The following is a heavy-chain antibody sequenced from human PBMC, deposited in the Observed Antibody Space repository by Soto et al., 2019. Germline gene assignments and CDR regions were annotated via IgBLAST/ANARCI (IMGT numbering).Heavy chain of an antibody. D-gene: IGHD3-22*01. CDR1: GYTFTSYG. J-gene: IGHJ5*02. V-gene: IGHV1-18*01. CDR2: ISAYNGNT. Sequence: GASVKVSCKASGYTFTSYGISWVRQAPGQGLEWMGWISAYNGNTNYAQKLQGGVTMTTDTSTSTAYMELRSLRSDDTAVYYCATDLYYYDSSGSPFDPWGQGTLVTVSS. CDR3: ATDLYYYDSSGSPFDP.